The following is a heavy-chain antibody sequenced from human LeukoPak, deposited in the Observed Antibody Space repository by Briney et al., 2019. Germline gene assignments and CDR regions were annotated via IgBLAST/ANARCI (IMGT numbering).Heavy chain of an antibody. J-gene: IGHJ3*02. Sequence: GGSLRLSCAASGFTVSSNYMSWVRQAPGKGLEWVSVIYSGGSTYYADSVKGRFTISRDNSKNTLYLQMNSLRAEDTAVYYCARDHITVVRGVIYDAFDIWGQGTMVTVSS. CDR3: ARDHITVVRGVIYDAFDI. D-gene: IGHD3-10*01. CDR1: GFTVSSNY. CDR2: IYSGGST. V-gene: IGHV3-53*01.